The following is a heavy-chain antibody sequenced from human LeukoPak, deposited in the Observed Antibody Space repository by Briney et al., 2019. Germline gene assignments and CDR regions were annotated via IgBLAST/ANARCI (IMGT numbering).Heavy chain of an antibody. CDR3: ARDVGGSLDY. CDR2: IKQDGSER. V-gene: IGHV3-7*05. Sequence: PGGSLRLSCAASGFTFSTYWMAWVRQAPGKGLEWVANIKQDGSERNSVDSVKGRFTISRDSAKSSLFLQMSSLRAEDTAVYYCARDVGGSLDYWGRGTLVTVSS. D-gene: IGHD1-26*01. CDR1: GFTFSTYW. J-gene: IGHJ4*02.